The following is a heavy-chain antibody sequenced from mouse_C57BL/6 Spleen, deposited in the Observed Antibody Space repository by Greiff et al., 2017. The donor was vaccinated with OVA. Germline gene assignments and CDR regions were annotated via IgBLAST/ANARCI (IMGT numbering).Heavy chain of an antibody. Sequence: QVQLKQPGAELVMPGASVKLSCKASGYTFTSYWMHWVKQRPGQGLEWIGEIDPSDSYTNYNQKFKGKSTLTVDKSSSTAYMQLSSLTSEDSAVYYCARGAYYDYDGLFAYWGQGTLVTVSA. CDR1: GYTFTSYW. CDR3: ARGAYYDYDGLFAY. CDR2: IDPSDSYT. V-gene: IGHV1-69*01. J-gene: IGHJ3*01. D-gene: IGHD2-4*01.